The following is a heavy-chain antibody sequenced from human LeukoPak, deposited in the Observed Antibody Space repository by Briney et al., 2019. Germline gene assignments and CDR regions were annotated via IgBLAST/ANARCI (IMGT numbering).Heavy chain of an antibody. CDR3: AREWGGSHPHSSSYYRLEAFDI. J-gene: IGHJ3*02. CDR2: IYYSGST. CDR1: GVSISNYS. V-gene: IGHV4-59*01. D-gene: IGHD3-22*01. Sequence: SETLSLTCTVSGVSISNYSWNWIRQPPGKELEWIGYIYYSGSTKYNPSLKSRVTISLDTSKNQFSLKLNSVTAADTAVYYCAREWGGSHPHSSSYYRLEAFDIWGQGTMVTVSS.